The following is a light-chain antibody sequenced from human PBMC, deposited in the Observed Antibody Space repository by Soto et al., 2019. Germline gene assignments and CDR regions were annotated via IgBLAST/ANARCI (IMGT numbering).Light chain of an antibody. V-gene: IGKV3-11*01. Sequence: EIVMSQSPSTFSVSPGEGATLSCRASQSVSSYLAWYQQKPGQAPGLLIYGASSRATGIPARFSGSGSGTDFTLTISSLDPEDSAVYYCQQRSNRPLTFGQGTRLEIK. CDR1: QSVSSY. J-gene: IGKJ5*01. CDR3: QQRSNRPLT. CDR2: GAS.